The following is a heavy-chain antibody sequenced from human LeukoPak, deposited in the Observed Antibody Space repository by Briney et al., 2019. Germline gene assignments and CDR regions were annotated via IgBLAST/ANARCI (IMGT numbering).Heavy chain of an antibody. V-gene: IGHV3-11*04. Sequence: PGGSLRLSCAASGFTFNGFYMSWIRQAPGKGLEWVSYISSSGSTIYYADSVKGRFTISRDNAKNSLYLQMNSLRAEDTAVYYCARAELLAAFDIWGQGTMVTVSS. J-gene: IGHJ3*02. CDR3: ARAELLAAFDI. CDR1: GFTFNGFY. CDR2: ISSSGSTI. D-gene: IGHD1-26*01.